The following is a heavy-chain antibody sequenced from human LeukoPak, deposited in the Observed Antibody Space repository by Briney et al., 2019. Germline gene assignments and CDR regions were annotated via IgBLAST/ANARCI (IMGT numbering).Heavy chain of an antibody. J-gene: IGHJ4*02. CDR1: GFTFTRYW. CDR3: SNGIYSSSY. V-gene: IGHV3-7*01. CDR2: INQDGSEE. Sequence: GGSLRLSCAASGFTFTRYWMAWVRQAPGKELEWISNINQDGSEEYYVDSVMGRFTASRDNAKNSLYLQMDNLRAEDTAVYYCSNGIYSSSYWGQGTLVTVSS. D-gene: IGHD6-6*01.